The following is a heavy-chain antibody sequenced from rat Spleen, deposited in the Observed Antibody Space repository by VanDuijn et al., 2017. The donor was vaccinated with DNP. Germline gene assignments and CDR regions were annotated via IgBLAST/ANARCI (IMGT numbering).Heavy chain of an antibody. Sequence: QVQLKESGPGLVQPSQTLSLTCTVAGFSLTSYNVHWVRQPPGKGLEWIGVIWSGGSTDYNSTLESRLSISRDTSKSQVLLKMNSLQTEDTGMYFCASGNNFGIAYWGQGTLVTVSS. CDR3: ASGNNFGIAY. J-gene: IGHJ3*01. D-gene: IGHD1-10*01. CDR2: IWSGGST. CDR1: GFSLTSYN. V-gene: IGHV2-15*01.